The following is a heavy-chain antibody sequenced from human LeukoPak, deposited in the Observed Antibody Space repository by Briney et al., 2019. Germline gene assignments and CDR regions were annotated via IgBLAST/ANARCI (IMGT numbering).Heavy chain of an antibody. Sequence: SETLSLTCTVSGDSITNSYWNWIRQPPGGGPEWIGRISYSGSTYYNPSLKSRVTISVDTSKNQFSLKLSSVTAADTAVYYCARVDSHTKLDYWGQGTLVTVSS. V-gene: IGHV4-59*12. D-gene: IGHD3-9*01. CDR3: ARVDSHTKLDY. CDR2: ISYSGST. CDR1: GDSITNSY. J-gene: IGHJ4*02.